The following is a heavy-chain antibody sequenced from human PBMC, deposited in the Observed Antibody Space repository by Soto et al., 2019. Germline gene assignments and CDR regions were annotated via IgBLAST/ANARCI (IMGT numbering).Heavy chain of an antibody. D-gene: IGHD2-8*01. V-gene: IGHV3-30-3*01. CDR3: ARDSPRPASMTPYY. CDR2: VSADGSNK. Sequence: QVQLVESGGGLVQPGRSLRLSCAASGFTFSNSAMQWVRKSPGKGLEWVAVVSADGSNKYYADSVKGRFTISRDNSKNTVCLQMNSLSPEDTAVSYCARDSPRPASMTPYYWGQGTLVTVSS. J-gene: IGHJ4*02. CDR1: GFTFSNSA.